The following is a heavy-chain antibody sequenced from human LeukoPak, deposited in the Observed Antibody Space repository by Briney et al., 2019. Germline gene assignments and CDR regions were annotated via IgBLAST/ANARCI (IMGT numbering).Heavy chain of an antibody. V-gene: IGHV3-23*01. D-gene: IGHD3-9*01. Sequence: GGSLRLSCAASGFTFSSYALSWVRQAPGKGREWVPVISASGGTTYYADSVKGRFTISRDTSKDTVYLQMHSLRAEDTAVYYCAKGDVLPSYPTFDYWGQGTLVTVSS. CDR1: GFTFSSYA. CDR3: AKGDVLPSYPTFDY. CDR2: ISASGGTT. J-gene: IGHJ4*02.